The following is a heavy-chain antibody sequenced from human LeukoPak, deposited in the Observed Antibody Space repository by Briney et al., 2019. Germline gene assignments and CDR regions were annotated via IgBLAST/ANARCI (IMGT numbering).Heavy chain of an antibody. J-gene: IGHJ4*02. CDR2: ISWNSGSI. V-gene: IGHV3-9*01. D-gene: IGHD2-15*01. CDR3: ARVRWEYCSGGSCYYFDY. Sequence: GGSLRLSCAASGFTFDDYAMHWVRQAPGKGLEWVSGISWNSGSIGYADSVKGRFTISRDNAKNSLYLQMNSLRDEDTAVYYCARVRWEYCSGGSCYYFDYWGQGTLVTVSS. CDR1: GFTFDDYA.